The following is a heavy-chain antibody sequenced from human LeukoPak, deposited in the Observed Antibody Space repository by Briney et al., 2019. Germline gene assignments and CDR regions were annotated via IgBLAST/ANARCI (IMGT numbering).Heavy chain of an antibody. CDR1: GFTFSNYW. D-gene: IGHD1-26*01. Sequence: GGSLRLSCAASGFTFSNYWMSWVRQAPGKGLEWVANIKLDGSEKNYVVSVKGRFTISRDNAENSLYLQMNSLRAEDTAVYYCARGGWALCWGQGTLVTVSS. V-gene: IGHV3-7*03. J-gene: IGHJ4*02. CDR2: IKLDGSEK. CDR3: ARGGWALC.